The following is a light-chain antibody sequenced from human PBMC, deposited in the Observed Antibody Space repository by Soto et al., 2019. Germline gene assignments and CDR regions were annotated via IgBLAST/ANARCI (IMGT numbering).Light chain of an antibody. CDR2: DAS. Sequence: EIVLTQSPATLSLSPGERATLSCRARQSVSSYLDWYQQKPGQAPRLLIYDASNRATGIPARFSGSGSGTEFTLPISSIEPEDFAVYYCQQRSNWPPLTFGGGTKVEIK. CDR3: QQRSNWPPLT. V-gene: IGKV3-11*01. CDR1: QSVSSY. J-gene: IGKJ4*01.